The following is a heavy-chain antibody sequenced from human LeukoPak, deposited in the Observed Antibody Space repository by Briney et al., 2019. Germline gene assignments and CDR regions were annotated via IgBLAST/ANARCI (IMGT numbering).Heavy chain of an antibody. CDR1: GGSISSGGYS. D-gene: IGHD2-15*01. J-gene: IGHJ5*02. Sequence: SETLSLTCTVSGGSISSGGYSWSWIRQHPGKGLEWIGYIYYSGSTYYNPSLKSRVTISVDTSKNQFSLKLSSVTAADTAVYYCARGGSNWFDPWGQGTLVTVSS. V-gene: IGHV4-31*03. CDR2: IYYSGST. CDR3: ARGGSNWFDP.